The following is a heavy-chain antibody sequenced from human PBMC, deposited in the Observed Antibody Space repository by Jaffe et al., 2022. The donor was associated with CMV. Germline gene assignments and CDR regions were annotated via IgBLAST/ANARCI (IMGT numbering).Heavy chain of an antibody. Sequence: QLQLQESGPGLVKPSETLSLTCTVSGGSISSSSYYWGWIRQPPGKGLEWIGSIYYSGSTYYNPSLKSRVTISVDTSKNQFSLKLSSVTAADTAVYYCARRFVGLNWFDPWGQGTLVTVSS. CDR1: GGSISSSSYY. CDR2: IYYSGST. J-gene: IGHJ5*02. V-gene: IGHV4-39*01. D-gene: IGHD2-15*01. CDR3: ARRFVGLNWFDP.